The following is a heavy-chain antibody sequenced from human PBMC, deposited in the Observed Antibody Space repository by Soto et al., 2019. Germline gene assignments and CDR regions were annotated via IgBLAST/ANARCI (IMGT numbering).Heavy chain of an antibody. CDR1: GYTFTSYG. CDR2: ISAYNGNT. V-gene: IGHV1-18*04. CDR3: ARDSRYYYDSSGYHYGFDP. J-gene: IGHJ5*02. D-gene: IGHD3-22*01. Sequence: GASVKVSCKASGYTFTSYGISWVRQAPGQGLEWMGWISAYNGNTNYAQKLQGRVTMTTDTSTSTAYIELRSLRSDDTAVYYCARDSRYYYDSSGYHYGFDPWGQGTLVTVSS.